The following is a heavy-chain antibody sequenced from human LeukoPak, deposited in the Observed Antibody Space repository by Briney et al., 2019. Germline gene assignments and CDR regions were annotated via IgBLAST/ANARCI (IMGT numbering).Heavy chain of an antibody. D-gene: IGHD1-26*01. CDR2: IYPDDSDT. V-gene: IGHV5-51*01. CDR3: ARPGGSYYGLDTFDI. Sequence: GESLKISCKGSGNTFTSSWIGWVRQMSGKGLEWMGIIYPDDSDTRYSPSFQGQVTMSADKSISTAYLQWSSLKASDTAMYYCARPGGSYYGLDTFDIWGQGTMVTVSS. CDR1: GNTFTSSW. J-gene: IGHJ3*02.